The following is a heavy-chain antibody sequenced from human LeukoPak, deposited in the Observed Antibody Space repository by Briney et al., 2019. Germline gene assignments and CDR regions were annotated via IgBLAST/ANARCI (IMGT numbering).Heavy chain of an antibody. CDR1: GFTFSSYA. J-gene: IGHJ4*02. V-gene: IGHV3-30-3*01. CDR3: VKDLGRYRNNCFDY. CDR2: ISYDGSNK. Sequence: GGSLRLSCAASGFTFSSYAMHWVCQAPGKGLEWVAVISYDGSNKYYADSVKGRFTISRDDSKNTLYLQMNSLRAEDTAVYYCVKDLGRYRNNCFDYWGQGTLVTVSS. D-gene: IGHD1-26*01.